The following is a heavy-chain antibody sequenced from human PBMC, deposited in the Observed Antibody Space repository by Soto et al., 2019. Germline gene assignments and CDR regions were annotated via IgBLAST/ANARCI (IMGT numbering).Heavy chain of an antibody. Sequence: SCPTLVNPTQTLTLTCTVSGFSLSTSGVGMGWIRQSPEKALEWLAVIYWNDDKRYRPSLKSRLTITKDTSKNQVVLIMTNMEPADTATYYCAHGDYNDLRIFDYWGQGNLVTVYS. D-gene: IGHD4-17*01. CDR2: IYWNDDK. CDR1: GFSLSTSGVG. CDR3: AHGDYNDLRIFDY. J-gene: IGHJ4*02. V-gene: IGHV2-5*01.